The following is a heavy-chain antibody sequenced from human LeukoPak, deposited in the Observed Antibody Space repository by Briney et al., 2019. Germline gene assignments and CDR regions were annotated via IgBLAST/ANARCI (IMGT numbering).Heavy chain of an antibody. CDR2: IYYSGST. V-gene: IGHV4-59*12. J-gene: IGHJ3*02. CDR3: ARASIFWSGYHDAFDI. CDR1: GGSISSYY. D-gene: IGHD3-3*01. Sequence: SETLSLTCTVSGGSISSYYWSWIRQPPGKGLECIGYIYYSGSTNDNPSLKSRVTISVDRSKNQFSLKLSSVTAADTAVYYCARASIFWSGYHDAFDIWGQGTMVTVSS.